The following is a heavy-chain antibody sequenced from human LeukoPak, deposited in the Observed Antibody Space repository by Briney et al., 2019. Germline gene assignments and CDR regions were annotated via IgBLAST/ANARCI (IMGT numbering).Heavy chain of an antibody. CDR1: GFTFDDYT. Sequence: TGGSLRLSCAASGFTFDDYTMHWVRQAPGKGLEWVSGISWNSGSIGYADSVKGRFTISRDNAKNSLYLQMNSLRAEDTALYYCAHGAFVHWGQGTLVTVSS. J-gene: IGHJ4*02. D-gene: IGHD1-26*01. CDR3: AHGAFVH. CDR2: ISWNSGSI. V-gene: IGHV3-9*01.